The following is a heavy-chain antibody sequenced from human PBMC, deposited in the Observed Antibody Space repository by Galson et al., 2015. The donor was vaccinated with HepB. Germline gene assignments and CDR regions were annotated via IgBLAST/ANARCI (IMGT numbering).Heavy chain of an antibody. D-gene: IGHD6-19*01. CDR3: ARDPTSSRIAVAGYGMDV. CDR1: GDSVSSNSAA. V-gene: IGHV6-1*01. CDR2: TYYRSKWYN. J-gene: IGHJ6*02. Sequence: CAISGDSVSSNSAAWNWIRQSPSRGLEWLGRTYYRSKWYNDYAVSVKSRITINPDTSKNQFSLKLSSVTAADTAVYYCARDPTSSRIAVAGYGMDVWGQGTTVTVSS.